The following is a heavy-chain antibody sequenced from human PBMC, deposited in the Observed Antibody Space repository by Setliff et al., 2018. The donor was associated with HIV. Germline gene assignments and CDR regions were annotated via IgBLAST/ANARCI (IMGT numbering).Heavy chain of an antibody. CDR3: ARTLTYYFDGSFSSGPADY. CDR2: INTGNGNT. J-gene: IGHJ4*02. V-gene: IGHV1-3*04. D-gene: IGHD3-22*01. Sequence: ASVKVSCKASGYTFTTYAMIWVRQAPGQSLEWMGWINTGNGNTRLSQKFQGRVTISRDTAASTAYVELYSLTSEDTAVYYCARTLTYYFDGSFSSGPADYWGLGTLVTVSS. CDR1: GYTFTTYA.